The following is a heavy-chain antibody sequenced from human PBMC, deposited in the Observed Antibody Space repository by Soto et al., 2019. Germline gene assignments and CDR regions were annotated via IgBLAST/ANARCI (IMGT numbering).Heavy chain of an antibody. J-gene: IGHJ2*01. CDR3: ARDVGREWYFDL. V-gene: IGHV3-33*01. CDR2: IWYDESQK. D-gene: IGHD1-26*01. Sequence: QLQLVESGGGVVQPGRSLRLSCAASGFTFSRDDMHWVRRAPGKGLEWVALIWYDESQKYYTDSVKGRFTISRDNSNNTLYLQMNTLRAEDTAVYYCARDVGREWYFDLWGRGAMVTVSS. CDR1: GFTFSRDD.